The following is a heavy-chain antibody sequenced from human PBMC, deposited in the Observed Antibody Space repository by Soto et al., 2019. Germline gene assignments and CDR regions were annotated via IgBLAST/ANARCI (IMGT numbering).Heavy chain of an antibody. J-gene: IGHJ6*02. CDR2: ISAYNGNT. V-gene: IGHV1-18*01. D-gene: IGHD6-13*01. CDR3: ASHPYSSSCYSYYYYGMDV. CDR1: GYTFTSYG. Sequence: QVQLVQSGAEVKKPGASVKVSCKASGYTFTSYGISWVRQAPGQGLEWMGWISAYNGNTNYAQKLQGRVTMTTDTSTSTAYMELRSLRSDDTAVYYCASHPYSSSCYSYYYYGMDVWGQGTTVTVSS.